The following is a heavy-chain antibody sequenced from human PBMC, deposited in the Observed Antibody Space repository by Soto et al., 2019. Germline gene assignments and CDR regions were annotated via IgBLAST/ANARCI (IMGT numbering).Heavy chain of an antibody. Sequence: PGGSLILSCAASGFAFSSYAMSWVRQAPGKGLEWVSAISGSGGSTYYADSVKGRFTISRDNSKNTLYLQMNSLRAEDTAVYYCAKDIVVVPAAFDYWGQGTLVTVSS. CDR1: GFAFSSYA. CDR2: ISGSGGST. J-gene: IGHJ4*02. V-gene: IGHV3-23*01. D-gene: IGHD2-2*01. CDR3: AKDIVVVPAAFDY.